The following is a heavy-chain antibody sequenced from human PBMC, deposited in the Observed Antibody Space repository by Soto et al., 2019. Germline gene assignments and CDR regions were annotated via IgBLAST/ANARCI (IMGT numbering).Heavy chain of an antibody. CDR3: ARGMTPPGAPAWYYFDS. V-gene: IGHV4-4*07. CDR1: GASITGSSY. D-gene: IGHD2-8*02. Sequence: SETLSLTCTVSGASITGSSYWSWTRQPAGKGLEWIGRFSLSGTTNYNPSLRSRVTMSADVSKNQFSLRLTSVTAADTALYYCARGMTPPGAPAWYYFDSWGQGTLVTSPQ. J-gene: IGHJ4*02. CDR2: FSLSGTT.